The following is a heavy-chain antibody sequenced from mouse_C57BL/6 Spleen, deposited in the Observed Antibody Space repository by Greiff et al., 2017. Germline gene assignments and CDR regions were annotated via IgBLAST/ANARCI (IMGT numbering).Heavy chain of an antibody. CDR3: ARMGWLPYYAMDY. D-gene: IGHD2-3*01. Sequence: EVKLMESGGGLVKPGGSLKLSCAASGSTFSDYGMHWVRQAPEQGLEWVAYISRGSSTIYYADTVKGRFTIARDNAKNTPCLQMTSLRSEDTAMYYCARMGWLPYYAMDYWGQGTSVTVSS. V-gene: IGHV5-17*01. CDR1: GSTFSDYG. J-gene: IGHJ4*01. CDR2: ISRGSSTI.